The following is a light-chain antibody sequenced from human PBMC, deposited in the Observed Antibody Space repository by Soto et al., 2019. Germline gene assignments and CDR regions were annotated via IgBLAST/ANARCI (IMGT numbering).Light chain of an antibody. CDR3: QQRSNWIT. J-gene: IGKJ5*01. CDR2: GAF. V-gene: IGKV3-11*01. Sequence: TQSPVTLSVSPGERVTLSCRASQSVSSNLAWYQQKPGQAPSLLIYGAFTRATGIPARFSGSGSGTDFTLTISSVEPEDFAVYYCQQRSNWITFGQGTRLEI. CDR1: QSVSSN.